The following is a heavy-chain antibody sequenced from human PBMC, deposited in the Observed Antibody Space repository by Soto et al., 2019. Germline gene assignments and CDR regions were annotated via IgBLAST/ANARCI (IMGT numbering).Heavy chain of an antibody. CDR3: ARSLKYDFWSGPRNSWFDP. CDR2: IYYSGST. Sequence: PSETLSLTCTVSGGSISSYYWSWIRQPPGKGLEWIGYIYYSGSTNYNPSLKSRVTISVDTSKNQFSLKLSSVTAADTAVYYCARSLKYDFWSGPRNSWFDPWGQGTLVTVSS. CDR1: GGSISSYY. D-gene: IGHD3-3*01. J-gene: IGHJ5*02. V-gene: IGHV4-59*08.